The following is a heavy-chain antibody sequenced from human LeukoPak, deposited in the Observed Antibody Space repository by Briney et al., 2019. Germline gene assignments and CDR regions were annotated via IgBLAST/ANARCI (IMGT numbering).Heavy chain of an antibody. CDR2: ISAGGVSLFSGSGSAT. D-gene: IGHD3-10*01. CDR1: GFTFRSYA. V-gene: IGHV3-23*01. Sequence: PGRSLRLSCAASGFTFRSYAMHWVRQAPGKGLQWVSVISAGGVSLFSGSGSATYYADSVEGRFTISRDNSKNTLYLQMNSLRADDTAVYYCAKMSGVVWFGELRLPFDYWGQGTLVTVSS. CDR3: AKMSGVVWFGELRLPFDY. J-gene: IGHJ4*02.